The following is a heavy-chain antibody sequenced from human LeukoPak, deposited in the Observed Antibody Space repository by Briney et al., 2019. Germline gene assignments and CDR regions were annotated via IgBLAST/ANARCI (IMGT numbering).Heavy chain of an antibody. Sequence: PGGSLRLSCAASGFTFSSYAMSWVRQAPGKGLEWVSAISGSGGSTYYADSVKGRFTISRDNSKSTLYLQMNGLRAEDTALYYCAKGRYCSGGTCTLFHYLGQGTLVTVSS. CDR2: ISGSGGST. J-gene: IGHJ4*02. V-gene: IGHV3-23*01. D-gene: IGHD2-15*01. CDR1: GFTFSSYA. CDR3: AKGRYCSGGTCTLFHY.